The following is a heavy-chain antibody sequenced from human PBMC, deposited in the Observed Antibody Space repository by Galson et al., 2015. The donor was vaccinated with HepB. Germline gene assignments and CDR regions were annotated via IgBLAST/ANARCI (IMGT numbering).Heavy chain of an antibody. CDR1: GFTFSNAW. Sequence: SLRLSCAASGFTFSNAWMNWVRQAPGKGLEWVGRIKSKTDGGTTDYAAPVKGRFTISRDDSKNTLYLQMNSLKTEDTAVYYCTTLTRSTVVVTLDYWGQGTLVTVSS. J-gene: IGHJ4*02. CDR2: IKSKTDGGTT. CDR3: TTLTRSTVVVTLDY. V-gene: IGHV3-15*07. D-gene: IGHD2-15*01.